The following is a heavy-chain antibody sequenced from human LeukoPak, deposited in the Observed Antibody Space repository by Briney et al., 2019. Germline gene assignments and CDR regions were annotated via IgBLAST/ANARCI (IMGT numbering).Heavy chain of an antibody. Sequence: GGSLRLSCAASGFTFSSYEMNWVRQAPGKGLEWVSYISSSGSTIYYADSVKGRFTISRDNAKNSLYLQMISLRAEDTAVYYCARGDYGDFFFDYWGQGTLVTVSS. CDR1: GFTFSSYE. D-gene: IGHD4-17*01. J-gene: IGHJ4*02. V-gene: IGHV3-48*03. CDR2: ISSSGSTI. CDR3: ARGDYGDFFFDY.